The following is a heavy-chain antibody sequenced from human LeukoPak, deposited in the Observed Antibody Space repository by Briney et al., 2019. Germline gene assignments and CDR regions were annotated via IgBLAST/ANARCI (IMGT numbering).Heavy chain of an antibody. Sequence: ASVKVSCKAGGYTFPSYGISWVGPAPGQGLEWMGWISAYNGNTNYAQKLQGRVTMTTDTSTSTAYMELRSLRSDDTAVYYCARMTIWRAAGTGADYWGQGTLVTVSS. CDR3: ARMTIWRAAGTGADY. CDR1: GYTFPSYG. CDR2: ISAYNGNT. J-gene: IGHJ4*02. D-gene: IGHD6-13*01. V-gene: IGHV1-18*01.